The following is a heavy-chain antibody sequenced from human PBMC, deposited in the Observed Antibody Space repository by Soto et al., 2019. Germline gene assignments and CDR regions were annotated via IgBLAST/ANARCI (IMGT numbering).Heavy chain of an antibody. J-gene: IGHJ6*04. CDR2: INHSGST. CDR1: GGSFSDYY. D-gene: IGHD3-3*01. V-gene: IGHV4-34*01. Sequence: TLSLTCSVYGGSFSDYYWSWIRQPPGKGLEWIGEINHSGSTNYNPSLKSRVTISVHTSKNQFSLKLSSVTAADTAVYYCARARKGSGSDYYYHYGMDVWGKGTTVTVS. CDR3: ARARKGSGSDYYYHYGMDV.